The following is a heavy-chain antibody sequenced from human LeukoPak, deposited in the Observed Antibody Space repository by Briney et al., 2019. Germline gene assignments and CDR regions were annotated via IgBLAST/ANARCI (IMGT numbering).Heavy chain of an antibody. D-gene: IGHD3-22*01. J-gene: IGHJ3*02. Sequence: PGGSLRLSCAAYGFTFSSYGMHWVRQAPGKGLEWVAFIRYDGSNKYYADSVKRRFTTSRDNSKNTLYLQMNSLRAEDTAVYYCAKGHAYYYDSSGYPDAFDIWGQGTMVTVSS. CDR1: GFTFSSYG. V-gene: IGHV3-30*02. CDR2: IRYDGSNK. CDR3: AKGHAYYYDSSGYPDAFDI.